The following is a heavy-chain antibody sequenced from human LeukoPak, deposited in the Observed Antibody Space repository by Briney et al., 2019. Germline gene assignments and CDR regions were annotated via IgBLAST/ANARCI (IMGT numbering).Heavy chain of an antibody. D-gene: IGHD2-21*02. CDR1: GFTFRSYA. V-gene: IGHV3-30-3*01. Sequence: PGRALRLSCAASGFTFRSYAMHWVRQARCRGLEWVAVISYDGSNKYYAGSVKGRYTISRDNSKNTLYLQMNNLRAEDTAVYYCASFLAYCGGDCYSDFDYWGQGTLVTVSS. CDR3: ASFLAYCGGDCYSDFDY. J-gene: IGHJ4*02. CDR2: ISYDGSNK.